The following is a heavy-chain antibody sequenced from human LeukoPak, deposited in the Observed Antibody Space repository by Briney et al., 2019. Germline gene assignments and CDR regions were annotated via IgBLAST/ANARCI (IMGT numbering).Heavy chain of an antibody. Sequence: VASVKVSCKASGYTFTSYGISWVRQAPGQGLEWMGWISAYNGNTNYAQKLQGRVTMTTDTSTSTAYMELRSLRSDDTAVYYCARRGYSSGCCYFDYWGQGTLVTVSS. CDR1: GYTFTSYG. J-gene: IGHJ4*02. D-gene: IGHD6-19*01. CDR3: ARRGYSSGCCYFDY. CDR2: ISAYNGNT. V-gene: IGHV1-18*01.